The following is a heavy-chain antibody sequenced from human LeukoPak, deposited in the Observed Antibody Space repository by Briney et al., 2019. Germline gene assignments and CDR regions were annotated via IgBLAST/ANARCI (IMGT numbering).Heavy chain of an antibody. J-gene: IGHJ6*02. D-gene: IGHD6-19*01. CDR1: GFTFSSSA. CDR2: ISNDGSNK. V-gene: IGHV3-30-3*01. Sequence: PGGSLRLSCAASGFTFSSSAMHWVRQAPGKGLGWVAVISNDGSNKYYADSGKGRFTISRDNSKNTLYLQMNSLRAEDTAVYYCARDEGQWLVHSVSYYYGMDVWGQGTTVTVSS. CDR3: ARDEGQWLVHSVSYYYGMDV.